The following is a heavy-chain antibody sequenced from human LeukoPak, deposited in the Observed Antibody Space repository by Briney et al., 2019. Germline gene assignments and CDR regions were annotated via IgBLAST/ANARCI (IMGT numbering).Heavy chain of an antibody. CDR2: IYSGGST. D-gene: IGHD3-16*01. J-gene: IGHJ4*02. CDR1: GFTVSNNY. Sequence: GGSLRLSCTASGFTVSNNYMSGVRQSRGKGLEWVSVIYSGGSTYYTGSVKGRFTISRDTSKNTLYLQMNSLRAEDTAVYYCAAQGVFSHGGFWGQGTLVTVSS. V-gene: IGHV3-53*01. CDR3: AAQGVFSHGGF.